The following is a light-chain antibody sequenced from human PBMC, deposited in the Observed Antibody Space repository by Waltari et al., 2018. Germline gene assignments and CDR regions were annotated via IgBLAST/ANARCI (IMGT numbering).Light chain of an antibody. CDR1: ESVNRH. Sequence: IQVTQSPSTLSASVGDRVNITCRTSESVNRHLAWYQQKPGRGPNLLIYKASTLETGAPSKFSGSGSGTEFSLTITNLQRDDFATYFCQHYDSYQYAFGPGTKLEIK. J-gene: IGKJ2*01. V-gene: IGKV1-5*03. CDR2: KAS. CDR3: QHYDSYQYA.